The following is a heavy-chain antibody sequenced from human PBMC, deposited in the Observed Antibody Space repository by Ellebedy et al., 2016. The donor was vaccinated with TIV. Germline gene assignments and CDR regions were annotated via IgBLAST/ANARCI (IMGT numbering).Heavy chain of an antibody. J-gene: IGHJ4*02. Sequence: GESLKISCAASGFTFSSYGMHWVRQAPGKGLEWVAVLWYDGGNKYYAHSVKGRFTISRDNSKTTLYLQMNSMGAEYTAVYYCARGGSYYADYWGQGTLVTVSS. CDR1: GFTFSSYG. CDR2: LWYDGGNK. CDR3: ARGGSYYADY. V-gene: IGHV3-33*01. D-gene: IGHD1-26*01.